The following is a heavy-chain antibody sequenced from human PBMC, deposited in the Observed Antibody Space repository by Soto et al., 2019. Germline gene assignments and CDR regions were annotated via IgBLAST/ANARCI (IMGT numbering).Heavy chain of an antibody. CDR1: GYTFTSYD. D-gene: IGHD3-3*01. Sequence: ASVKVSCKASGYTFTSYDINWVRQATGQGLEWMGWMNPNSGNTGYAQKLQGRVTMTRNTSISTAYMELNSLRSEDTTVYYCARGLGYDFWSGYYNFDYWGQGTLVTVSS. CDR3: ARGLGYDFWSGYYNFDY. CDR2: MNPNSGNT. V-gene: IGHV1-8*01. J-gene: IGHJ4*02.